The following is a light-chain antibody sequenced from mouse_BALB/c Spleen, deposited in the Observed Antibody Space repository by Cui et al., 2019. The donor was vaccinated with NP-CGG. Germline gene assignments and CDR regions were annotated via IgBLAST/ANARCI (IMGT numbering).Light chain of an antibody. Sequence: EIALTQSPAIMAASLGENVTMTCSASSSVSSSYVHWYQQKSGTSPKLLIYGTSNLASGVPAHFSGSGAGIAYSLTISSMEAENDATYYCQQWSGYPFTFGAGTKLELK. CDR2: GTS. CDR3: QQWSGYPFT. J-gene: IGKJ5*01. CDR1: SSVSSSY. V-gene: IGKV4-51*01.